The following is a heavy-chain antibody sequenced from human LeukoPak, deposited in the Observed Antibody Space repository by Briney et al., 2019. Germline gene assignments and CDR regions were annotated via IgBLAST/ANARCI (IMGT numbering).Heavy chain of an antibody. CDR2: INSDGSST. D-gene: IGHD3-9*01. V-gene: IGHV3-74*01. CDR1: GFTFSSYW. J-gene: IGHJ4*02. CDR3: AKDRSKSDYDILTGPVDY. Sequence: PGGSLRLSCAASGFTFSSYWMHWVRQAPGKGLVWVSRINSDGSSTSYADSVKGRFTISRDNAKNTLYLQMNSLRAEDTAVYYCAKDRSKSDYDILTGPVDYWGQGTLVTVSS.